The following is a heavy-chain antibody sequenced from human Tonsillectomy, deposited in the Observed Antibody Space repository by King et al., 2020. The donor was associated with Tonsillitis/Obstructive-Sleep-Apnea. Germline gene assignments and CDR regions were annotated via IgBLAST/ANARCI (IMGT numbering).Heavy chain of an antibody. D-gene: IGHD2-2*01. Sequence: QLVQSGAEVKKPGESLKISCKGSGYSFTSYWIGWVRQMPGKGLEWMGIIYPGDSDTRYSPSFQGRVTISADKSISTAYLQWGSLKASDTAMYYFARGGLPPAIGYFYYYYMDVWGKGTTVTVSS. CDR1: GYSFTSYW. CDR2: IYPGDSDT. J-gene: IGHJ6*03. CDR3: ARGGLPPAIGYFYYYYMDV. V-gene: IGHV5-51*01.